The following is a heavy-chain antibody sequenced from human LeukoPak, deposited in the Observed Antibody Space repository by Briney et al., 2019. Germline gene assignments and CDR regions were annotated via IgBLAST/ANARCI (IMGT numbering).Heavy chain of an antibody. V-gene: IGHV3-30*04. D-gene: IGHD3-22*01. CDR1: GFTFSSYA. CDR2: ISYDGSNK. Sequence: GGPLRLSCAASGFTFSSYAMHWVRQAPGKGLEWVAVISYDGSNKYYADSVKGRFTISRDNSKNTLYLQMNSLRAEDTAVYYCARDRDITMIPSGLDYWGQGTLVTVSS. CDR3: ARDRDITMIPSGLDY. J-gene: IGHJ4*02.